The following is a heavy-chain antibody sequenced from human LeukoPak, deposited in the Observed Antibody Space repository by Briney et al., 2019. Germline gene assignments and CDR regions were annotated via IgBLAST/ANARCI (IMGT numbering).Heavy chain of an antibody. CDR2: ISSSGSAI. D-gene: IGHD1-26*01. V-gene: IGHV3-48*03. J-gene: IGHJ4*02. CDR3: ARGVVGATILQLDYFDY. CDR1: GFTFSSYE. Sequence: GGSLRLSCAASGFTFSSYEMNWVRQAPGKGLEWVSYISSSGSAIYYADSVKGRFTISRDNAKNSLYLQMNSLRAEDTAVYYCARGVVGATILQLDYFDYWGQGTLVTVSS.